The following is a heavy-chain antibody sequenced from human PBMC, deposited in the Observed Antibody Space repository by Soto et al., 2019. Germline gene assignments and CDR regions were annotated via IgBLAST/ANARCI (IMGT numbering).Heavy chain of an antibody. Sequence: GASVKVSCKASGYTFTSYYMHWVRQAPGQGLEWMGIINPSGGSTSYAQKFQGRFSISRDNSKNTLYLQMNSLGADDTAVYYCATQRITTSEFWGLGTLVTVSS. D-gene: IGHD1-1*01. J-gene: IGHJ4*02. CDR2: INPSGGST. CDR3: ATQRITTSEF. CDR1: GYTFTSYY. V-gene: IGHV1-46*01.